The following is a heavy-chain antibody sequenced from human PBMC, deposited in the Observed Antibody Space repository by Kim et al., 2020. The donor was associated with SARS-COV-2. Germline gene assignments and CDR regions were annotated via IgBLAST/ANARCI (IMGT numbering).Heavy chain of an antibody. CDR1: GYTFTNCA. J-gene: IGHJ4*02. D-gene: IGHD6-19*01. V-gene: IGHV1-3*01. CDR2: INPGNGDT. CDR3: ATRPGLAVAGFDF. Sequence: ASVKVSCKASGYTFTNCAINWVRQGPGQRLEWMGWINPGNGDTKYSQKFQGRVTLTRDTSATTAYMELNSLRSEDTAMYYCATRPGLAVAGFDFWGQGTL.